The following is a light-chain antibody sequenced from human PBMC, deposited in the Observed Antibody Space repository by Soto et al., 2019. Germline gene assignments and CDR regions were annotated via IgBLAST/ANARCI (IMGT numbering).Light chain of an antibody. Sequence: QPALTQPASVSGSPGQSITISCTGTSSDVGGSNYVSWHQQLPGKAPKLMIYDVSDRPSGVSNRFSGSKSGNTASLTISGLQAEDEADYYCSSYTSSSLYVFGTGTKVTVL. CDR3: SSYTSSSLYV. CDR2: DVS. J-gene: IGLJ1*01. V-gene: IGLV2-14*01. CDR1: SSDVGGSNY.